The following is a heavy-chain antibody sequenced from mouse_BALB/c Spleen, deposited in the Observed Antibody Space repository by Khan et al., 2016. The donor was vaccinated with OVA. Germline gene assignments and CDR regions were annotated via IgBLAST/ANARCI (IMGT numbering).Heavy chain of an antibody. CDR1: GFTFSSYA. V-gene: IGHV5-6-5*01. CDR2: ISSGGST. D-gene: IGHD1-1*01. CDR3: ARDYYCGTGYFDV. Sequence: EVQLVESGGGLVKPGGSLKLSCAASGFTFSSYAMSWVRQTPEKRLEWVASISSGGSTYYPDSVKGRFTISRDNARNILYLQMSSLRSEDTAMYYCARDYYCGTGYFDVWGAGTTVTVSS. J-gene: IGHJ1*01.